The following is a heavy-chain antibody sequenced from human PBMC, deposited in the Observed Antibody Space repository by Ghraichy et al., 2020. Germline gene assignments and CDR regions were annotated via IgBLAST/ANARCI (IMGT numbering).Heavy chain of an antibody. CDR3: TRDRQVWYFDL. V-gene: IGHV3-74*01. J-gene: IGHJ2*01. Sequence: GESLNISCAASGFTFSNYWMHWVRQAPGKGLVWVSRINNDGSSTIYADSVKGRFTISRDNAKNTLYLQMNSLRAEDTAVYYCTRDRQVWYFDLWGRATLVTVSS. CDR1: GFTFSNYW. CDR2: INNDGSST.